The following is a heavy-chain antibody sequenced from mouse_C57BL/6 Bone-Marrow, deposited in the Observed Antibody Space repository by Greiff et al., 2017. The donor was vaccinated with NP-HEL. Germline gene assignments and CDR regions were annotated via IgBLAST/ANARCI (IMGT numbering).Heavy chain of an antibody. CDR2: ISNLAYSI. CDR3: ARAHYDYDSWFAY. CDR1: GFTFSDYG. D-gene: IGHD2-4*01. V-gene: IGHV5-15*01. Sequence: EVKVVESGGGLVQPGGSLKLSCAASGFTFSDYGMAWVRQAPRKGPEWVAFISNLAYSIYYADTVTGRFTISRENAKNTLYLEMSSLRSEDTAMYYCARAHYDYDSWFAYWGQGTLVTVSA. J-gene: IGHJ3*01.